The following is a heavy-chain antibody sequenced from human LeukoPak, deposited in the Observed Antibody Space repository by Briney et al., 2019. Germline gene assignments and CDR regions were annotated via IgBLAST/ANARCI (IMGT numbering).Heavy chain of an antibody. CDR2: ITSSSSSM. D-gene: IGHD7-27*01. J-gene: IGHJ4*02. Sequence: GGSLRLSCVGSGFSFISVWLNWVRQAPGKGLEWVSAITSSSSSMYSADSVKGRLTISRDNAKNSLYLQMNSLRAEDTAVYYCARDLAWGGYWGQGTLVTVSS. CDR1: GFSFISVW. V-gene: IGHV3-21*01. CDR3: ARDLAWGGY.